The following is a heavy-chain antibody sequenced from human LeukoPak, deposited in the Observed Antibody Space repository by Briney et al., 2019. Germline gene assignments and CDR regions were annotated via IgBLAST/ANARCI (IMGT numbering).Heavy chain of an antibody. Sequence: SETLSLTCTVSGGSISSYYWSWIRQPPGKGLEWIGYIYYSGSTNYNPSLKSRVTISVDTSKNQFSLKLSSVTAADTAVYYCARAGPGNYDYVWGSYRLPGRFDYWGQGTLVTVSS. CDR1: GGSISSYY. CDR2: IYYSGST. V-gene: IGHV4-59*12. D-gene: IGHD3-16*02. CDR3: ARAGPGNYDYVWGSYRLPGRFDY. J-gene: IGHJ4*02.